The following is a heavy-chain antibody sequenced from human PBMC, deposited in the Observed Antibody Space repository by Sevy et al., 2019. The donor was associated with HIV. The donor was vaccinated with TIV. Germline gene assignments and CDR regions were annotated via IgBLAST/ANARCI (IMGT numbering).Heavy chain of an antibody. V-gene: IGHV3-30*18. Sequence: GGSLRLSCAASGFTFRDYGMHWVRQAPGKGLEWMAVISNGGSNKYYADSVKGRFTISRDNSKNTLDLQMNSLRAEDMAVYYCAKDRRGWSRHYYYYGMDVWGQGTTVTVSS. CDR3: AKDRRGWSRHYYYYGMDV. CDR2: ISNGGSNK. D-gene: IGHD6-19*01. CDR1: GFTFRDYG. J-gene: IGHJ6*02.